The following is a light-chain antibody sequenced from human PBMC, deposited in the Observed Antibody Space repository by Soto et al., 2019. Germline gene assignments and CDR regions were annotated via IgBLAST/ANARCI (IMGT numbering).Light chain of an antibody. CDR2: GAS. J-gene: IGKJ4*01. Sequence: DIQMTQSPSSLTASVGDRVTIAYRASQDISTWLAWHQQKPGKTPKCLVFGASKLQDGVPSRFNGSGSGAHFTLTISSLQPEDSATYFCQQYNNYPLTFGAGTKVEI. CDR3: QQYNNYPLT. V-gene: IGKV1D-16*01. CDR1: QDISTW.